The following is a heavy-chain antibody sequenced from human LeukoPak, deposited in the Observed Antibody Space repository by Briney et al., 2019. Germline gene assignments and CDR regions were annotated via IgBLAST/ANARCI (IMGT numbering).Heavy chain of an antibody. CDR2: IYYSGST. J-gene: IGHJ4*02. Sequence: SETLSLTCTVSGGSISPYYWTWIRQAPGKGLEYIGYIYYSGSTNYNPSLKSRVTISVDTSKNQFSLKLSSVTAADTAVYYCARGIVVYSSSDWGQGTLVTVSS. CDR3: ARGIVVYSSSD. CDR1: GGSISPYY. V-gene: IGHV4-59*01. D-gene: IGHD6-6*01.